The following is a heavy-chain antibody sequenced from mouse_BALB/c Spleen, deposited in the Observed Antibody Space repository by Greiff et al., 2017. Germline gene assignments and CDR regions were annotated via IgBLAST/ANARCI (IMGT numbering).Heavy chain of an antibody. J-gene: IGHJ4*01. V-gene: IGHV1-67*01. CDR3: ARSGGSYAMDY. CDR2: ISTYYGNT. Sequence: VQLQQSGPELVRPGVSVKISCKGSGYTFTDYAMHWVKQSHAKSLEWIGVISTYYGNTNYNQKFKGKATMTVDKSSSTAYMELARLTSEDSAIYYCARSGGSYAMDYWGQGTSVTVSS. CDR1: GYTFTDYA.